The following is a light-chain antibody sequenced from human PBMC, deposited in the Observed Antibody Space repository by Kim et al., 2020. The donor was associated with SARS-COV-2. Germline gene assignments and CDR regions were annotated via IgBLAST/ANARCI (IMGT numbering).Light chain of an antibody. CDR2: SDE. CDR1: SSNIGGNT. Sequence: GQRVTISCSGSSSNIGGNTVNWYQQRPGTAPKLLIYSDEQRPSGVPDRFSGSKSGTSASLAISGLQSDDEADYYCAAWDDSLNASVFGTGTKVTVL. V-gene: IGLV1-44*01. J-gene: IGLJ1*01. CDR3: AAWDDSLNASV.